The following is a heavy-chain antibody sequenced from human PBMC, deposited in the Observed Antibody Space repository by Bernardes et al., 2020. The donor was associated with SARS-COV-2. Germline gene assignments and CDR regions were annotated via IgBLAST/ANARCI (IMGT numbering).Heavy chain of an antibody. CDR1: GFTLSHYA. Sequence: GGSLRPSRTVPGFTLSHYAMSWVRPAPGKGPEWVSTVSGSGASAYYADSVKGRFTISRDNSKHTLYLEVDSLRAEDTAVYYCAKSGYYDSSSYQDFWGQGTPVTVSS. CDR2: VSGSGASA. V-gene: IGHV3-23*01. CDR3: AKSGYYDSSSYQDF. D-gene: IGHD3-22*01. J-gene: IGHJ4*02.